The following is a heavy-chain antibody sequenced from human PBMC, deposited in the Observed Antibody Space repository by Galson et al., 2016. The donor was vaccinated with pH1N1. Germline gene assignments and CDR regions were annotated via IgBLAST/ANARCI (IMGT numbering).Heavy chain of an antibody. CDR1: GDTFRDFY. V-gene: IGHV1-2*02. CDR2: SNIKRGAT. D-gene: IGHD1-26*01. J-gene: IGHJ4*02. Sequence: QSGAEVRKPGASVKVSCKASGDTFRDFYVHWVRQAPGQGLEWMGWSNIKRGATQYTQKFQVKVTLNTDTYLKTVYMELSRLTSDDTAVYYCATAGVVGSVTGEYWGQGTLVTVSS. CDR3: ATAGVVGSVTGEY.